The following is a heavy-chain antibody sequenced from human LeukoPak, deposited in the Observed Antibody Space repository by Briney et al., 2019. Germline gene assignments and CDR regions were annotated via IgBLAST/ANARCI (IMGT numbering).Heavy chain of an antibody. D-gene: IGHD3-10*01. V-gene: IGHV3-21*01. CDR3: ARDQSAHRAPHGEGYFDY. CDR1: GFTFSSYS. J-gene: IGHJ4*02. CDR2: ISSSSSYI. Sequence: PGGSLRLSCAASGFTFSSYSMNWVRQAPGKGLEWVSSISSSSSYIYYADSVKGRFTISRDNAKNSLYLQMNSLRAEDTAVYYCARDQSAHRAPHGEGYFDYWGQATLVTVSS.